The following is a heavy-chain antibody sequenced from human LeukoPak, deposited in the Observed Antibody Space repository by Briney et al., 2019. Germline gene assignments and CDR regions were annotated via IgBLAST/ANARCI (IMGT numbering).Heavy chain of an antibody. CDR2: INHSGST. J-gene: IGHJ3*01. D-gene: IGHD1-26*01. V-gene: IGHV4-34*01. CDR3: ARDSPWDGATP. Sequence: SETLSLTCAVYGGSFSGSYWMWIRQRPGKGLEGLGEINHSGSTNYNPSLKSRVTISVDTYKNQFSLKLSSVTAADTAVYYCARDSPWDGATPWGQGTMVTVSS. CDR1: GGSFSGSY.